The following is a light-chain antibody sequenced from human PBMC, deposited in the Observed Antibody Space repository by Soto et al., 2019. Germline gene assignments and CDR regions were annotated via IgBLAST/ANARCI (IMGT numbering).Light chain of an antibody. CDR3: SSYTSRSTLVV. CDR1: SSDVGGYNY. J-gene: IGLJ2*01. CDR2: EVS. V-gene: IGLV2-14*01. Sequence: QSVLTQPASVSGSPGQSITISCTGTSSDVGGYNYVSWYQQHPGKAPTVMIYEVSNRPSGVSNRFSGSKSGNTASLTISGLQAEDEADYYCSSYTSRSTLVVFGGGTKVTVL.